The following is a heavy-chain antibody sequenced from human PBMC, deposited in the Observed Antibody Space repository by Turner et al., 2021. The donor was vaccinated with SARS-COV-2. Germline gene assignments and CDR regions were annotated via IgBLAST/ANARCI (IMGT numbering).Heavy chain of an antibody. CDR3: ARAYSGSYFGAFDI. J-gene: IGHJ3*02. D-gene: IGHD1-26*01. Sequence: QVQLVGSGGGGVQPGRSLRLSCTASGFTFSVYAMHWVRQAPGKGLEWVALISFDGSNEYYADSVKGRFTISRDNSKNTLYLQMNSLRAEDTSVYYCARAYSGSYFGAFDIWGQGTMVTISS. CDR1: GFTFSVYA. V-gene: IGHV3-30-3*01. CDR2: ISFDGSNE.